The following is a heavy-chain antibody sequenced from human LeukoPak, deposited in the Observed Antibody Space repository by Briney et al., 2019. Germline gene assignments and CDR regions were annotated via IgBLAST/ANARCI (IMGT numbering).Heavy chain of an antibody. CDR1: GGSFSGYY. V-gene: IGHV4-34*01. CDR2: INHSGST. CDR3: ARASLVVPAALLYYYGMDA. J-gene: IGHJ6*02. Sequence: SETLSLTCAVYGGSFSGYYWSWIRQPPGKGLEWIGEINHSGSTNYNPSLKSRVTISVDTSKNQFSLKLSSVTAADTAVYYCARASLVVPAALLYYYGMDAWGQGTTVTVSS. D-gene: IGHD2-2*01.